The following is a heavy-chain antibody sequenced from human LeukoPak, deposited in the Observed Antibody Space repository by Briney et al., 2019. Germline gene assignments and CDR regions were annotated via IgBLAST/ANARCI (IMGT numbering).Heavy chain of an antibody. CDR2: ISAYNGNT. J-gene: IGHJ3*02. CDR1: GYTFTSYG. V-gene: IGHV1-18*01. Sequence: ASVKVSCKASGYTFTSYGISWVRQAPGQGLEWMGWISAYNGNTNYAQKLQGRVTMTTDTSTSTAYMELRSLRSDDTAMYYCAREAYYSDSSRFDIWGQGTMVTVSS. D-gene: IGHD3-22*01. CDR3: AREAYYSDSSRFDI.